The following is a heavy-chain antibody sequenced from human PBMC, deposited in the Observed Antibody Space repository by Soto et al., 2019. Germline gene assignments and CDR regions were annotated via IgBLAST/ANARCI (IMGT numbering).Heavy chain of an antibody. V-gene: IGHV4-59*01. J-gene: IGHJ3*02. D-gene: IGHD3-3*01. Sequence: SETLSLTCNVSGASISSYYWNWIRQPPGKGLEWIGYIYYTGSTKYNPSLKSRATLSVDTSKNQFSLKLNSVTAADTAVYYCARYYDFWNEPYDAFDIWGQGTMVTVSS. CDR3: ARYYDFWNEPYDAFDI. CDR1: GASISSYY. CDR2: IYYTGST.